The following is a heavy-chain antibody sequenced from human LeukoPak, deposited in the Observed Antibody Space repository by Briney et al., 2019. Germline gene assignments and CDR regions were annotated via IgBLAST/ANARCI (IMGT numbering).Heavy chain of an antibody. CDR2: ISYDGSNK. V-gene: IGHV3-30*03. D-gene: IGHD2-2*01. CDR3: AREAQLLFDAGWFDP. Sequence: PGRSLRLSCAASGFTFSSYGMHWVRQAPGKGLEWVAVISYDGSNKYYADSVKGRFTISRDNSKNTLYLQMNSLRAEDTAVYYCAREAQLLFDAGWFDPWGQGTLVTVST. CDR1: GFTFSSYG. J-gene: IGHJ5*02.